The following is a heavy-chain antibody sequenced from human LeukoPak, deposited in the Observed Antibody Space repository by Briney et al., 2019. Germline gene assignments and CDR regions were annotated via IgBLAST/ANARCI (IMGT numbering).Heavy chain of an antibody. J-gene: IGHJ4*02. V-gene: IGHV4-31*03. Sequence: SSETLSLTCTVSGGPISSGGYFWSWIRQHPGKGLEWIGYIYYSGNTYFNPSLKSRLTMSVDTSKNQFSLKLTSVTAADTAVYYCARGSSGYAFDYWGQGTLVTVSS. CDR1: GGPISSGGYF. CDR3: ARGSSGYAFDY. CDR2: IYYSGNT. D-gene: IGHD3-22*01.